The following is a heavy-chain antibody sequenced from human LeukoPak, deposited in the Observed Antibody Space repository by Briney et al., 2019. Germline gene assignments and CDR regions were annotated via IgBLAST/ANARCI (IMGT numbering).Heavy chain of an antibody. D-gene: IGHD3-3*01. CDR3: ARDLTPIFGVVIITGTSWFDP. CDR2: INPSGGST. V-gene: IGHV1-46*01. CDR1: GYTFTSYY. Sequence: GASVKVSCKASGYTFTSYYMHWVRQAPGQGLEWMGIINPSGGSTSYAQKFQGRVTMTRDTSTSTVYMELSSLRPEDTAVYYCARDLTPIFGVVIITGTSWFDPWGQGTLVTVSS. J-gene: IGHJ5*02.